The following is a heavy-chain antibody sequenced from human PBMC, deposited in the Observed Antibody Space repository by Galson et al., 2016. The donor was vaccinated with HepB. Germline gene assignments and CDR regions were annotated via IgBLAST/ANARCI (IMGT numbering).Heavy chain of an antibody. Sequence: SLRLSCAASGFTFSRDAMHWVRQAPGKGPEYVSSISSNGGSTYYTDSVEGSFTISRDNSKNTLYLQMSSLRSEDTAVYYCARVRSSWYYFDYWGQGTLVTVSS. V-gene: IGHV3-64D*06. CDR3: ARVRSSWYYFDY. J-gene: IGHJ4*02. CDR2: ISSNGGST. CDR1: GFTFSRDA. D-gene: IGHD6-13*01.